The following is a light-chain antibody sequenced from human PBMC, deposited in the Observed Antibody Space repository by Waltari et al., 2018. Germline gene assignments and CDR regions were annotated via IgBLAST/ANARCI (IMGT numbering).Light chain of an antibody. CDR1: QSISSY. J-gene: IGKJ3*01. V-gene: IGKV1-39*01. Sequence: DIQMTQSPSSLSASVRDRVTITCRASQSISSYLNWYQQKPEKAPKLLIYAASSLQSGVPSRFSGSGSGTDFTLTISSLQPEDFATYYCQQSYSTPFTFGPGTKVDIK. CDR3: QQSYSTPFT. CDR2: AAS.